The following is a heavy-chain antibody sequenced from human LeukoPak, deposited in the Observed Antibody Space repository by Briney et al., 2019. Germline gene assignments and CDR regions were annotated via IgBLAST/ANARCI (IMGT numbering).Heavy chain of an antibody. CDR1: GGSISSGDYY. CDR3: ARDIVVPAASRDYYYYYGMDV. V-gene: IGHV4-30-4*01. D-gene: IGHD2-2*01. Sequence: SETLSLTCTVSGGSISSGDYYWSWIRQPPGKGLEWIGYIYYSGSTYYNPSLKSRVTISVDTSKNQFSLKLSSVTAADTAVYYCARDIVVPAASRDYYYYYGMDVWGQGTTVTVSS. CDR2: IYYSGST. J-gene: IGHJ6*02.